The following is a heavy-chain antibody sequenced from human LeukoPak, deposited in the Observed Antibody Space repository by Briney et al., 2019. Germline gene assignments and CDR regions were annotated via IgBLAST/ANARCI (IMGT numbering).Heavy chain of an antibody. CDR1: GGSISSYY. CDR2: IRNSGST. V-gene: IGHV4-59*01. Sequence: SETLSLTCTVSGGSISSYYWSWIRQSPGKGLEWIGYIRNSGSTNYNPSLKSRVTMSVDTSKNQFSLKLSSVTAADTAVYYCARWAAAGERRENWSDPWGQGTLVTVSS. CDR3: ARWAAAGERRENWSDP. D-gene: IGHD6-13*01. J-gene: IGHJ5*02.